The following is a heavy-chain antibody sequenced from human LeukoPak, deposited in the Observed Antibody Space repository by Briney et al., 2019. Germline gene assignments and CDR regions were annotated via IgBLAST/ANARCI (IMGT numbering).Heavy chain of an antibody. CDR2: IWYDGSNK. D-gene: IGHD6-19*01. CDR3: AKEAVAGDYFGGIHFDY. Sequence: GGSLRLSCAASGFTFSSYGMHWVRQAPGKGLEWVAVIWYDGSNKYYADSVKGRFTISRDNSKNTLYLQMNSLRAEDTAVYYCAKEAVAGDYFGGIHFDYWGQGTLATVSS. CDR1: GFTFSSYG. J-gene: IGHJ4*02. V-gene: IGHV3-33*06.